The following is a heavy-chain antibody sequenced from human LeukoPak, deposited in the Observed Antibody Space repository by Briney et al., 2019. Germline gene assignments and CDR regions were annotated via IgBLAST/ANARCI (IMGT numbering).Heavy chain of an antibody. V-gene: IGHV3-48*04. CDR1: GFTFSSYS. D-gene: IGHD1-26*01. CDR3: ARVGGSYSGSFDY. Sequence: PGGSLRLSCAASGFTFSSYSMNWVRQAPGKGLEWVSYISSSSSTIYYADSVKGRFTISRDNAKNSLYLQMNSLRAEDTAVYYCARVGGSYSGSFDYWGQGTLVTVSS. CDR2: ISSSSSTI. J-gene: IGHJ4*02.